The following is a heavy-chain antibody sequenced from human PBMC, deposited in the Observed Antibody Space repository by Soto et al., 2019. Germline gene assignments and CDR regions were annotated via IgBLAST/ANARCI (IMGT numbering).Heavy chain of an antibody. CDR2: IYYSGST. Sequence: QVQLQESGPGLVKPSETLSLTCTVSGGSISSYYWSWIRQPPGKGLEWIGYIYYSGSTNNNSSLKSRVTISVDTSKNQFSLDLSSVTAADTAVYYRARVSVTAGYGMDVWGQGTTGTV. CDR1: GGSISSYY. D-gene: IGHD5-18*01. CDR3: ARVSVTAGYGMDV. J-gene: IGHJ6*02. V-gene: IGHV4-59*01.